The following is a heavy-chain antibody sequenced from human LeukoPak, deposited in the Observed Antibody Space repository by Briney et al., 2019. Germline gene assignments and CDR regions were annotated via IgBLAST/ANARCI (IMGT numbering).Heavy chain of an antibody. V-gene: IGHV4-61*01. D-gene: IGHD5-12*01. Sequence: SETLPLTCTVSGGSVSSGSYYWSWIRQPPGKGLEWIGYIYYSGSTNYNPSLKSRVTISVDTSKNQFSLKLSSVTAADTAVYYCARGGGYSGYGTFDYWGQGTLVTVSS. J-gene: IGHJ4*02. CDR1: GGSVSSGSYY. CDR2: IYYSGST. CDR3: ARGGGYSGYGTFDY.